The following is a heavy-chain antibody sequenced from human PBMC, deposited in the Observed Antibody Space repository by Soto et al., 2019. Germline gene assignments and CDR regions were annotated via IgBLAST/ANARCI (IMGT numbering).Heavy chain of an antibody. V-gene: IGHV1-69*02. J-gene: IGHJ3*02. CDR2: TIPIRGVT. CDR1: GGTFSLYN. CDR3: ARGGSGYGADAFDI. D-gene: IGHD5-12*01. Sequence: QVQLVQSGAEVKKPGSSVKVSCKASGGTFSLYNINWVRQAPGQGLEWMGMTIPIRGVTNYAQKFQGRVTITADQSTSTAYRELSGLRSEDTAVYYCARGGSGYGADAFDIWGQGTMVTVSS.